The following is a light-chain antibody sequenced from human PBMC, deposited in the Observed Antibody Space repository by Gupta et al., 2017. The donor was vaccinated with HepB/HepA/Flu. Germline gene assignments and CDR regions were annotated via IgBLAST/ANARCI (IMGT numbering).Light chain of an antibody. CDR3: AAWDDSLNGWV. Sequence: QSVLTPPPSASGTPGQRVTISCSGSSSNIGSNTVNWYQQLPGTAPKLLIYSNNQRPSGVPDRFSGSKSGTSASLASSGLQSEDEADYYCAAWDDSLNGWVFGGGTKLTVL. CDR2: SNN. J-gene: IGLJ3*02. CDR1: SSNIGSNT. V-gene: IGLV1-44*01.